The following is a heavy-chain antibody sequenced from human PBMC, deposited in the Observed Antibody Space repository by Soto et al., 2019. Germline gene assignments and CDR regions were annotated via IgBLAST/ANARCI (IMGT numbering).Heavy chain of an antibody. J-gene: IGHJ6*04. D-gene: IGHD3-3*01. Sequence: QVQLVESGGGVVQPGRSLRLSCAASGFTFSRYGMHWVHQAPGKGLEWVAAISYDGSNEYYADSVKGRFTISRDNSKNTLYVQMNSLRAEDKAVYYCAKEVWSGPMDVWGEGTTVTVSS. CDR3: AKEVWSGPMDV. CDR1: GFTFSRYG. CDR2: ISYDGSNE. V-gene: IGHV3-30*18.